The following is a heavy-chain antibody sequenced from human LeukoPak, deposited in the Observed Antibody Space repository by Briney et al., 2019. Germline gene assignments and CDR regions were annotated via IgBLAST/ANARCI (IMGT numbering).Heavy chain of an antibody. CDR2: MYYSGST. V-gene: IGHV4-30-4*01. Sequence: SQTLSLTCTVSGGSISSGDYYWSWIRQPPGKDLEWIAYMYYSGSTYYNPSLKSRVTMSADTSNNQLSLKLSSVTAADTAVYYCARPYYYDSRIDPWGQGILVTVSS. D-gene: IGHD3-22*01. CDR3: ARPYYYDSRIDP. J-gene: IGHJ5*02. CDR1: GGSISSGDYY.